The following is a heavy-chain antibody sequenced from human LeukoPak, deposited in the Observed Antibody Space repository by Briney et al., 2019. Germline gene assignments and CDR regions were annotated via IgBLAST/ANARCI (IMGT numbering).Heavy chain of an antibody. CDR2: IIPIFGTA. CDR1: GGTFSSYA. J-gene: IGHJ4*02. D-gene: IGHD1-26*01. CDR3: AREPRPPRYSGSYTKKPPDY. Sequence: SVTVSCKASGGTFSSYAISWVRQAPGQGLEWMGGIIPIFGTANYAQKFQGRVTITADESTGAAYMELSSLRSEDTAVYYCAREPRPPRYSGSYTKKPPDYWGQGTLVTVSP. V-gene: IGHV1-69*13.